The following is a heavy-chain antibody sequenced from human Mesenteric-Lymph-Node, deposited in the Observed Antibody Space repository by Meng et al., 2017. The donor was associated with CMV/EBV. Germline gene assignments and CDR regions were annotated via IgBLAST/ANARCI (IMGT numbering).Heavy chain of an antibody. Sequence: SQTLSLTCAVYGGSFSADYWSWIRQPPGKGLEWIGEINHSGSTKYNPSLKSRVTISVDTSMNQFSLRLSSVTAADTAVYYCASAISYCSSTDCYVGGYFDNWDQGTLVTVSS. CDR2: INHSGST. CDR1: GGSFSADY. J-gene: IGHJ4*02. CDR3: ASAISYCSSTDCYVGGYFDN. D-gene: IGHD2-2*01. V-gene: IGHV4-34*01.